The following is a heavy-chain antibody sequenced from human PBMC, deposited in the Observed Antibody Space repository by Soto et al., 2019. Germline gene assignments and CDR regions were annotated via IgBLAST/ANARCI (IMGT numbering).Heavy chain of an antibody. D-gene: IGHD3-3*01. V-gene: IGHV1-69*13. CDR3: ARDRRSRFLEWLSSQQGVVFCYHGMDV. J-gene: IGHJ6*02. CDR1: GGTFSSYA. CDR2: IIPIFGTA. Sequence: ASVKVSCKASGGTFSSYAISWVRQAPGQGLEWMGGIIPIFGTANYAQKFQGRVTITADESTSTAYMELSSLRSEDTAVYYCARDRRSRFLEWLSSQQGVVFCYHGMDVWGQGSTVTGS.